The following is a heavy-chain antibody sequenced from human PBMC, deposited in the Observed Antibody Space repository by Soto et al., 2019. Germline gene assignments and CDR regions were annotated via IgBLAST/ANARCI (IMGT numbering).Heavy chain of an antibody. V-gene: IGHV3-30*18. CDR2: ISYDGSNK. Sequence: GGSLRLSCAASGFTFSSYGMHWVRQAPGKGLEWVAVISYDGSNKYYADSVKGRFTISRDNSKNTLYLQMNSLRAEDTAVYYCAKGESGYDFWSGVHNGKTRNYYYGMDVWGQGTTVTVSS. J-gene: IGHJ6*02. D-gene: IGHD3-3*01. CDR3: AKGESGYDFWSGVHNGKTRNYYYGMDV. CDR1: GFTFSSYG.